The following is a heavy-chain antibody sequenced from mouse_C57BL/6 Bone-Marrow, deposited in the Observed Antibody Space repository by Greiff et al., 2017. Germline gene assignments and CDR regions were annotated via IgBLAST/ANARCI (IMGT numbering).Heavy chain of an antibody. CDR2: INPRNGGT. Sequence: VQLQQPGTELVKPGASVKLSCKASGYTFTSYWMHWVKQRPGQGLEWIGNINPRNGGTNYNEKFKSKATLTVDKSSSTAYMQLSSLTSEDSAVYYCSRADSNYVSYFAMGYWGQGASVTVSS. CDR1: GYTFTSYW. D-gene: IGHD2-5*01. CDR3: SRADSNYVSYFAMGY. V-gene: IGHV1-53*01. J-gene: IGHJ4*01.